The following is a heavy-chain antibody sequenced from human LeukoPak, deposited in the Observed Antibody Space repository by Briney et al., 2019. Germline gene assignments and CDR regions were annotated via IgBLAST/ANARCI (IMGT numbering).Heavy chain of an antibody. CDR1: GGSFSGYY. J-gene: IGHJ4*02. V-gene: IGHV4-34*01. D-gene: IGHD3-10*01. CDR2: INHSGST. Sequence: SETLSLTCAVYGGSFSGYYWSWIRQPPGKGLEWIGEINHSGSTNYNPSLKSRVTISVDTSKNQFSLKLSSVTAADTAVYYCARRMVRGVIRVRGFDYWGQGTLVTVSS. CDR3: ARRMVRGVIRVRGFDY.